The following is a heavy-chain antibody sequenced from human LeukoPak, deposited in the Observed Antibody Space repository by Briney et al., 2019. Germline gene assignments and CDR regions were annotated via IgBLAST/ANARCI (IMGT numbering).Heavy chain of an antibody. Sequence: GGSLRLSCAASGFTFSSYGMHWVRKAPGKGLEWVAVIWYDGSNKYYADSVKGRFTISRDNSKNTLYLQMNSLRAEDTAVYYCAREEDCSSTSCYTGYYGMDVWGQGTTVTVSS. CDR3: AREEDCSSTSCYTGYYGMDV. J-gene: IGHJ6*02. CDR1: GFTFSSYG. CDR2: IWYDGSNK. D-gene: IGHD2-2*02. V-gene: IGHV3-33*01.